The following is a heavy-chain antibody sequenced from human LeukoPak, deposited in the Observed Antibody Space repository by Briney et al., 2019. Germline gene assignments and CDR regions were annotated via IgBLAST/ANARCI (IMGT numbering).Heavy chain of an antibody. J-gene: IGHJ5*02. CDR1: GGSISSSSYY. CDR3: ARNSSSGWFDP. CDR2: IYYSGST. Sequence: SETLSLTCTVSGGSISSSSYYWGWIRQPPGKGLEWIGSIYYSGSTHYNPSLKSRVGISVDTSKNQFSLKLSSVTAADTALYYCARNSSSGWFDPWGQGTLVTVSS. D-gene: IGHD3-22*01. V-gene: IGHV4-39*01.